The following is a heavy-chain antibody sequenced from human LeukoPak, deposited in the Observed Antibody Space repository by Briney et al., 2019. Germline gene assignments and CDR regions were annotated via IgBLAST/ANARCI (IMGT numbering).Heavy chain of an antibody. CDR1: GFTFSDYY. J-gene: IGHJ3*02. Sequence: PGGSLRLSCAASGFTFSDYYMNWIREAPGKGLEWVSYISTSSTYTNYADSVKGRFTISRDNAKNSLSLEMSSLRAEDMAVYYCAREVRGGSFDIWGQGTMVTVSS. CDR2: ISTSSTYT. CDR3: AREVRGGSFDI. V-gene: IGHV3-11*05.